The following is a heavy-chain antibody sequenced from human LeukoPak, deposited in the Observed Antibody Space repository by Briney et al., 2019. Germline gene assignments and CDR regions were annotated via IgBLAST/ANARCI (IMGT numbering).Heavy chain of an antibody. D-gene: IGHD6-6*01. J-gene: IGHJ4*02. CDR3: ARGLSGYASSLGY. CDR2: INSDGSST. CDR1: GFTFSSYW. V-gene: IGHV3-74*01. Sequence: GGSLRLSCAASGFTFSSYWMHWVRQAPGKGLVWVSRINSDGSSTIYADSVRGRFSISRENAKNTLYMQMNSLRAEDTAVYYCARGLSGYASSLGYWGQGTLVTVSA.